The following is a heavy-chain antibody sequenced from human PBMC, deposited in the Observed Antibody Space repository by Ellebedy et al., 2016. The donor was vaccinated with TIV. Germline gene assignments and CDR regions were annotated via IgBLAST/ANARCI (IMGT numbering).Heavy chain of an antibody. V-gene: IGHV1-46*01. CDR3: ARDLFGGVTADY. CDR2: INPSGGST. J-gene: IGHJ4*02. D-gene: IGHD3-16*01. Sequence: ASVKVSXKASGYTFTSYYMHWVRQAPGQGLEWMGIINPSGGSTSYAQKFQRRVTMTRDTSSSTVYMELSSLRSEDTAVYYCARDLFGGVTADYWGQGTLVTVSS. CDR1: GYTFTSYY.